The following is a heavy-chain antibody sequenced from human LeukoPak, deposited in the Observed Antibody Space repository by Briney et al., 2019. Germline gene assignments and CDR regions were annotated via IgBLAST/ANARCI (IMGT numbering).Heavy chain of an antibody. CDR2: ISYNVAT. Sequence: SETLSLTCTVSGGSISSYYWSWIRQPPGKGLEWLAYISYNVATNYNPSLESRVTISVDTSNNQFSLKVRSVTTADTAVYYCARVFRAPTQWYSDLWGRGTLVTVSS. CDR1: GGSISSYY. V-gene: IGHV4-59*01. CDR3: ARVFRAPTQWYSDL. J-gene: IGHJ2*01. D-gene: IGHD4-17*01.